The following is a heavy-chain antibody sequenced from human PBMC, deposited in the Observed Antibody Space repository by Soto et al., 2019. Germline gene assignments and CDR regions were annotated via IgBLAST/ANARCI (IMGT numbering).Heavy chain of an antibody. D-gene: IGHD3-10*01. CDR3: ARNNVRGVSNSYNWVDP. J-gene: IGHJ5*02. V-gene: IGHV4-59*01. CDR1: GGPISSYY. CDR2: IFYTGNT. Sequence: SSETLSLTCNVSGGPISSYYWSWIRQSPGKGLEWIGQIFYTGNTNYNPFLKSRVTMSVDIPKKQFSLKLRSVTTADTAIYFCARNNVRGVSNSYNWVDPWGQGTLVTVSS.